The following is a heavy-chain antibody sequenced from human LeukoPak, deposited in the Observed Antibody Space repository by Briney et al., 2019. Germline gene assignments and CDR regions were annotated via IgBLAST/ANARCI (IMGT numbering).Heavy chain of an antibody. V-gene: IGHV4-4*02. D-gene: IGHD1-26*01. CDR3: ARIANLGSYYVHDY. Sequence: SGTLSLTCAVSGGSISSSNWWSWVHQPPGKGLEWMGEIYHSGSTNYNPSLKSRVTISVDKSKNQFSLKLSSVTAADTAVYYCARIANLGSYYVHDYWGQGTLVTVSS. CDR2: IYHSGST. J-gene: IGHJ4*02. CDR1: GGSISSSNW.